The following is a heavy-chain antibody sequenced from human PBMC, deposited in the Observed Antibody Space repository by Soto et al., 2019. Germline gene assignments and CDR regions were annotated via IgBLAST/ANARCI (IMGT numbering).Heavy chain of an antibody. CDR3: ARVRSGGSGYFDY. CDR2: ISDISSHI. Sequence: GGSRRLSCAASGFTFSIYTMTWVRQAPGKGLEWVSSISDISSHIYYSDSVKGRFTDSRDNAKNSLYLEVSSLRAEDTAVYYCARVRSGGSGYFDYWGQGTLVTVSS. V-gene: IGHV3-21*01. D-gene: IGHD2-15*01. J-gene: IGHJ4*02. CDR1: GFTFSIYT.